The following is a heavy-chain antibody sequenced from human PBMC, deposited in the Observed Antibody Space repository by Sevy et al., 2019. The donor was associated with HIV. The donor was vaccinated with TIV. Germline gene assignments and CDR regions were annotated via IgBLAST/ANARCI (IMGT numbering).Heavy chain of an antibody. CDR3: STDPIIVLLVTDGMDV. D-gene: IGHD2-8*02. Sequence: GGSLRLSCAASGFTFSYAWMSWVRQAPGKGLEWVGRIKSKSDGGKTDYAAPVKGRFTISRDDSKNTLYLQMKNLKTEDTAVYYCSTDPIIVLLVTDGMDVWGQGTTVTVSS. V-gene: IGHV3-15*01. CDR2: IKSKSDGGKT. CDR1: GFTFSYAW. J-gene: IGHJ6*02.